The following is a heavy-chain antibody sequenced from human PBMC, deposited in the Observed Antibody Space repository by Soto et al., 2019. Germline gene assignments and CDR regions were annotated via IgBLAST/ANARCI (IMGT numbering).Heavy chain of an antibody. CDR1: GFTFSSYG. Sequence: QVQLVESGGGVVQPGRSLRLSCAASGFTFSSYGMHWVRHAPGKGLEWVAVIWYDGSNKYYADSVKGRFTISRDNSKNTLYLQMNSLRAEDTAVYYCARQNWNRFGAFDIWGQGTMVTVSS. V-gene: IGHV3-33*01. CDR2: IWYDGSNK. J-gene: IGHJ3*02. D-gene: IGHD1-1*01. CDR3: ARQNWNRFGAFDI.